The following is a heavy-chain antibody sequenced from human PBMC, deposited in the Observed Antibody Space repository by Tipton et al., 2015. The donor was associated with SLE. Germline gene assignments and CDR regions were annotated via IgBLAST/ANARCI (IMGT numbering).Heavy chain of an antibody. CDR1: GGSISSYY. Sequence: LSCTVSGGSISSYYWSWIRQPPGKGLEWIGYIYYSGSTNYNPSLKSRVTISVDTSKNQFSLKVTSVTAADAAIYYCARGVAGYYFYYYMDVWGKGTTVTISS. J-gene: IGHJ6*03. V-gene: IGHV4-59*12. CDR3: ARGVAGYYFYYYMDV. D-gene: IGHD2-15*01. CDR2: IYYSGST.